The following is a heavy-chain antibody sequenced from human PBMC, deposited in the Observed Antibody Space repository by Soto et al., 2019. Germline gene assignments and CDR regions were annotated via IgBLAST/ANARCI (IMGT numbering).Heavy chain of an antibody. CDR2: ISAYNGNT. Sequence: GASVKVSCKASGYTFTSYGISWVRQAPGQGLEWMGWISAYNGNTNYAQKLQGRVTMTTDTSTSTAYMELRSRRSDDTAVYYCARVDRATLASRRTFDIWGQGTMVTVSS. J-gene: IGHJ3*02. CDR3: ARVDRATLASRRTFDI. D-gene: IGHD6-13*01. V-gene: IGHV1-18*01. CDR1: GYTFTSYG.